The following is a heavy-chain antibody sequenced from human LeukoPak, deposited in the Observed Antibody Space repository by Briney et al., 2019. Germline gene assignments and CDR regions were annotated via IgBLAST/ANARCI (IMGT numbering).Heavy chain of an antibody. CDR1: GFTFSSYG. D-gene: IGHD6-6*01. Sequence: GGSLRLSCAASGFTFSSYGMHWVRQAPGEGLEWVANIKQDGTEKYYMDSVKGRFSISRDNAKNSLYLQMNALRAEDTAVYYCARDVRPDYWGQGTLVTVST. CDR2: IKQDGTEK. J-gene: IGHJ4*02. V-gene: IGHV3-7*04. CDR3: ARDVRPDY.